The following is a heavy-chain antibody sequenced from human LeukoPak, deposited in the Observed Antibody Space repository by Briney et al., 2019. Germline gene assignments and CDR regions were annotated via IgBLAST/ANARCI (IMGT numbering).Heavy chain of an antibody. V-gene: IGHV3-33*01. CDR2: IWYDGSNK. Sequence: GRSLRLSCAASGFTFSSYGMHWVRQAPGEGLEWVAVIWYDGSNKYYADSVKGRFTISRDNSKNTLYLQMNSLRAEDTAVYYCARDMVRHIVGRSYYYYSMDVWGQGTTVTVSS. CDR3: ARDMVRHIVGRSYYYYSMDV. CDR1: GFTFSSYG. D-gene: IGHD2-21*01. J-gene: IGHJ6*02.